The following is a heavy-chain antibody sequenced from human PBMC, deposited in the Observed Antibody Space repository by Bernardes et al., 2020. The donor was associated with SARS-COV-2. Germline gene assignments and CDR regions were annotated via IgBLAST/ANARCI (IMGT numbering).Heavy chain of an antibody. V-gene: IGHV3-20*01. Sequence: GSLRLSCGGSGFTFGDYGMSWVRQVPGKGLEWVSGINWNGGTIGYADSVKGRFTISRDNAKNSLYLQMNSVTVEDTAVYRCARGSGGDVDYWGQGTLVTVSS. D-gene: IGHD3-16*01. CDR2: INWNGGTI. CDR3: ARGSGGDVDY. J-gene: IGHJ4*02. CDR1: GFTFGDYG.